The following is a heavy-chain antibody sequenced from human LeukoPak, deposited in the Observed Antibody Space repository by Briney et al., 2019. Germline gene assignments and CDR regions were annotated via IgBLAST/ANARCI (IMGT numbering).Heavy chain of an antibody. CDR3: ASSPSGYQFDY. D-gene: IGHD2-2*01. Sequence: GGSLRLSCAASGFTFNSFSMELVRQAPGKGLEWLSYISSTSSTMLYTDSVKGRFTISRDNAKNSLYLQMHSLRAEDTAVYYCASSPSGYQFDYWGQGTLVTVSS. CDR2: ISSTSSTM. V-gene: IGHV3-48*01. J-gene: IGHJ4*02. CDR1: GFTFNSFS.